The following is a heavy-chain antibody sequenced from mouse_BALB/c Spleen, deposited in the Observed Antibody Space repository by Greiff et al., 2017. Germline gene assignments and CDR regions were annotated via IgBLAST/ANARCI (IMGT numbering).Heavy chain of an antibody. D-gene: IGHD2-4*01. Sequence: EVKLMESGGGLVKPGGSLKLSCAASGFAFSSYDMSWVRQTPEKRLEWVAYISSGGGSTYYPDTVKGRFTISRDNAKNTLYLQMSSLKSEDTAMYYCARHDYDYEDYWGQGTTLTVSS. CDR1: GFAFSSYD. J-gene: IGHJ2*01. V-gene: IGHV5-12-1*01. CDR3: ARHDYDYEDY. CDR2: ISSGGGST.